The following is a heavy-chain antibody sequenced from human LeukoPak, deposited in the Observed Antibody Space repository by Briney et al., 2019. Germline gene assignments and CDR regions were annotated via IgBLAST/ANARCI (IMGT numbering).Heavy chain of an antibody. CDR2: INHSGST. D-gene: IGHD2-15*01. CDR1: GGSFSGYY. V-gene: IGHV4-34*01. CDR3: ARAVGYCSGGSCSLDY. J-gene: IGHJ4*02. Sequence: SETLSLTCAVYGGSFSGYYWSWIRQPPGKGLEWIGEINHSGSTNHNPSLKSRVTISVDTSKNQFSLKLSSVTAADTAVYYCARAVGYCSGGSCSLDYWGQGTLVTVSS.